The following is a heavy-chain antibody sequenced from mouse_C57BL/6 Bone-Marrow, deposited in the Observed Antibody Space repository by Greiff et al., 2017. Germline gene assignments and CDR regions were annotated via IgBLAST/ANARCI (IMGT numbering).Heavy chain of an antibody. J-gene: IGHJ2*01. CDR1: GYTFTDYY. CDR2: IHPDSGST. V-gene: IGHV1-64*01. CDR3: ARGDDYDALDY. Sequence: VQLQQSGAELVKPGASVKLSCKASGYTFTDYYMHWVKQRPGQGLEWIGRIHPDSGSTNYNEKFKGKATLTVDKSSSTAYMQLSSLTSEDSAVYFCARGDDYDALDYWGQGTTLTVSS. D-gene: IGHD2-4*01.